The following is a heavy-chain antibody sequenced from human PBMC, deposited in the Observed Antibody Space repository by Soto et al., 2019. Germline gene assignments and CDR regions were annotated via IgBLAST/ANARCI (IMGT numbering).Heavy chain of an antibody. CDR3: AKDRARGYCTITSCYGDFYYYMDV. V-gene: IGHV3-23*01. CDR2: ISYSGGST. J-gene: IGHJ6*03. Sequence: EVQLLESGGGLVQPGGSLRLSCAASGFTFSNYAMSWVRQAPGKGLEWVSGISYSGGSTYYTDSVKGRFTISRDNSKNTLYLQMNSLRAEDTAVYYCAKDRARGYCTITSCYGDFYYYMDVWGKGTTVTVSS. D-gene: IGHD2-2*01. CDR1: GFTFSNYA.